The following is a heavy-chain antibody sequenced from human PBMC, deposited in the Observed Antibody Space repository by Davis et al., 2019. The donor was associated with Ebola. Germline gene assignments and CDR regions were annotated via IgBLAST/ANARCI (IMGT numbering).Heavy chain of an antibody. J-gene: IGHJ4*02. V-gene: IGHV1-46*01. D-gene: IGHD6-6*01. CDR1: GYTFTGYY. CDR3: ARRGSSPNHCDY. Sequence: ASVKVSCKASGYTFTGYYMHWVRQAPGQGLEWMGIIDPRSGNTNYAQKFQGRVTMTRDTSTNTVYMELSSLTSDDTAVYYCARRGSSPNHCDYWGQGTLVTVSS. CDR2: IDPRSGNT.